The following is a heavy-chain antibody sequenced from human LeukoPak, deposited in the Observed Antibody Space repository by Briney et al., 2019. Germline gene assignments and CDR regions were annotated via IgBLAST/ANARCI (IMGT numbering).Heavy chain of an antibody. V-gene: IGHV1-18*04. CDR2: ISVYNGNT. D-gene: IGHD3-16*01. CDR3: ARDGSFGLGPIDY. Sequence: EASVKVSCKASGYTFTGYYMHWVRQAPGQGLEWMGWISVYNGNTNYAQKLQGRVTMTTDTSTSTAYMELRSLRSDDTAVYYCARDGSFGLGPIDYWGQGTLVTVSS. CDR1: GYTFTGYY. J-gene: IGHJ4*02.